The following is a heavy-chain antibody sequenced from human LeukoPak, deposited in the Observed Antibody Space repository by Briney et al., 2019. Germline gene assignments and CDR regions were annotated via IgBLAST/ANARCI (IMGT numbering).Heavy chain of an antibody. Sequence: GGSLRLSCAASGFTVSSYGMTWVRQAPGKGLEWVSAFSATDGSAQYAESVKGRFTISRDNSKNSLYLQMNNLRDEDTAVYYCAKARIASAGTGAFDVWGQGTMVTVSS. V-gene: IGHV3-23*01. D-gene: IGHD6-13*01. J-gene: IGHJ3*01. CDR3: AKARIASAGTGAFDV. CDR2: FSATDGSA. CDR1: GFTVSSYG.